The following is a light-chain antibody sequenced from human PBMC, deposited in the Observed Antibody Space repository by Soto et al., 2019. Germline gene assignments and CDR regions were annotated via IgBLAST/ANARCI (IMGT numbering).Light chain of an antibody. CDR2: AAS. V-gene: IGKV1-39*01. Sequence: QLTQSPSSLSASVGDRVIITCRASQSVSRSLNWYQQKTGQAPKLLIYAASTLHSGVTSRFSGSGSGTEFTLTISSLQPEDFATYYCQQNAIVPPWTFGQGTKVDVK. J-gene: IGKJ1*01. CDR1: QSVSRS. CDR3: QQNAIVPPWT.